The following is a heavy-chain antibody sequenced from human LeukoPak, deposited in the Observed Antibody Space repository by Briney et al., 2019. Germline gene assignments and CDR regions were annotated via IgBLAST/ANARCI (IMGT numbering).Heavy chain of an antibody. CDR2: ILYDGSKT. J-gene: IGHJ4*02. CDR3: AEWELLPTADY. CDR1: GFTFRNYG. D-gene: IGHD1-26*01. V-gene: IGHV3-30*02. Sequence: LSGGSLRLSCAASGFTFRNYGIHWVRQAPGKGLEWVAFILYDGSKTYYADSVKGRFTISRDNSKNTLYLQMNSLRDDDTALYYCAEWELLPTADYWGQGTLVTVSS.